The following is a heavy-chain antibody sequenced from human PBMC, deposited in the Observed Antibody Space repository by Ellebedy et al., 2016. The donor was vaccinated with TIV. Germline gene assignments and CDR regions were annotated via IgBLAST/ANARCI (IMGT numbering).Heavy chain of an antibody. J-gene: IGHJ4*01. CDR2: INPSSGYT. D-gene: IGHD6-19*01. CDR1: GYILTSHH. V-gene: IGHV1-46*01. CDR3: LRGGAVAGTSGDSLY. Sequence: AASVKVSCKASGYILTSHHMHWVREAPGQGLEWMGVINPSSGYTEYAQKFQGRVTMTRDTSTSTAYMELSSLRSEDTAVYYCLRGGAVAGTSGDSLYWGHGTLVTVSS.